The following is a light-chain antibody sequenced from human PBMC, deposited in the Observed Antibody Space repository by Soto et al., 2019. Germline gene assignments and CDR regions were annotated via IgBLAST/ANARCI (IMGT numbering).Light chain of an antibody. Sequence: QSAPTQPASVSGSPGQSITISCTGTSSDVGGYNYVSWYQQHPGKAPKVMIYEVTNRPSGVSDRFSGSKSGNTASLTISGLQVEDEADYYCSSFTSSSTRVFGTGTKVTVL. CDR1: SSDVGGYNY. CDR2: EVT. CDR3: SSFTSSSTRV. V-gene: IGLV2-14*01. J-gene: IGLJ1*01.